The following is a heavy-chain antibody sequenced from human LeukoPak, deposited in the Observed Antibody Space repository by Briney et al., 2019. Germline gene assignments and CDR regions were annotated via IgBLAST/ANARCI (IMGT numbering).Heavy chain of an antibody. Sequence: PSETLSLTCTVSGGSISSYYWSWIRQPAGKGLEWIVRIYTSGSTNYNPSLKSRVTMSVDTSKNQFSLKLSSVTAADTAVYYCARDPVTIFGVVIIGVDAFDIWGQGTMVTVSS. CDR2: IYTSGST. J-gene: IGHJ3*02. CDR1: GGSISSYY. V-gene: IGHV4-4*07. D-gene: IGHD3-3*01. CDR3: ARDPVTIFGVVIIGVDAFDI.